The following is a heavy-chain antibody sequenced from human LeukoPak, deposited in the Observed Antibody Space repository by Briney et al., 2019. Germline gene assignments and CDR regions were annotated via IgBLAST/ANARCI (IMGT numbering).Heavy chain of an antibody. CDR1: GFTFDDYG. CDR3: ARASMAESPDY. D-gene: IGHD6-6*01. V-gene: IGHV3-20*04. Sequence: GGSLRLSCAASGFTFDDYGMSWVRQAPGKGLEWVSGINWNGGSTGYADSVKGRFTISRDSAKNSLYLQMSSLRAEDTALYYCARASMAESPDYWGQGTLVTVSS. CDR2: INWNGGST. J-gene: IGHJ4*02.